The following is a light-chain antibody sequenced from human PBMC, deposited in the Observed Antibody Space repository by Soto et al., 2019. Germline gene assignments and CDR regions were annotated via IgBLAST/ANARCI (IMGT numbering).Light chain of an antibody. CDR1: QSVSRY. J-gene: IGKJ4*01. CDR2: DAS. V-gene: IGKV3-11*01. CDR3: QQRNSWPLT. Sequence: EIVLTQSPATLSLSPGESATLSCRASQSVSRYIAWYQQKPGQAPRLLIYDASNRATGIPARFSGSGSGTDFTLTISSLEPADFAVYYCQQRNSWPLTFGGGTKVEIK.